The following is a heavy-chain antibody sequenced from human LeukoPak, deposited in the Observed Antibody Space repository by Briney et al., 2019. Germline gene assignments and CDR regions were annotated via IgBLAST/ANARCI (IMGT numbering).Heavy chain of an antibody. CDR2: ISGSGGST. CDR1: GFTFSSYA. CDR3: ARDFLPNIVVVPAAIDY. V-gene: IGHV3-23*01. J-gene: IGHJ4*02. D-gene: IGHD2-2*01. Sequence: GGSLRLSCAASGFTFSSYAMSWVRQAPGKGLEWVSAISGSGGSTYYADSVKGRFTISRDNSKNTLYLQMNSLRAEDTAVYYCARDFLPNIVVVPAAIDYWGQGTLVTVSS.